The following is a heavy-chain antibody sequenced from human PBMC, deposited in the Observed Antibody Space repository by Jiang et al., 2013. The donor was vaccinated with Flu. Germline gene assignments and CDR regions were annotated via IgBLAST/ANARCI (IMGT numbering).Heavy chain of an antibody. CDR2: MNPNSGNT. CDR1: GYTFTSYD. Sequence: GAEVKKPGASVKVSCKASGYTFTSYDINWVRQATGQGLEWMGWMNPNSGNTGYAQKFQGRVTMTRNTSISTAYMELSSLRSEDTAVYYCAISGSGVLWFGDKVSYWFDPWGQGTLVTVSS. D-gene: IGHD3-10*01. V-gene: IGHV1-8*01. CDR3: AISGSGVLWFGDKVSYWFDP. J-gene: IGHJ5*02.